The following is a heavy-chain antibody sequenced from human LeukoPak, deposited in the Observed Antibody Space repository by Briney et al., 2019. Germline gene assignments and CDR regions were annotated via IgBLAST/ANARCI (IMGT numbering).Heavy chain of an antibody. CDR2: INPSGGST. CDR1: GYTFTSHF. CDR3: ASRCGYCSGGSWVDY. V-gene: IGHV1-46*01. J-gene: IGHJ4*02. D-gene: IGHD2-15*01. Sequence: GASVKVSCKASGYTFTSHFMHWMRQAPGQGLEWMGIINPSGGSTNYAQKFQGRLTMTRDMSTSTVYMELSSLRSEDTAVYYCASRCGYCSGGSWVDYWGQGTLVTVSS.